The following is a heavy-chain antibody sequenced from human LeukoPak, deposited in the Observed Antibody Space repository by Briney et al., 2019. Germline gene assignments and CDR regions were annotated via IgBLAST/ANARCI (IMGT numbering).Heavy chain of an antibody. CDR3: TRGGDRFGYYFDY. Sequence: GGSLRLSCAASGFTFSSYSMNWVRQAPGKGLEWVSSISSSSSYIYYADSVKGRFTISRDNAKNSLYLQMNSLRAEDTAVYYCTRGGDRFGYYFDYWGQGTLATASS. CDR2: ISSSSSYI. J-gene: IGHJ4*02. D-gene: IGHD2-21*02. V-gene: IGHV3-21*01. CDR1: GFTFSSYS.